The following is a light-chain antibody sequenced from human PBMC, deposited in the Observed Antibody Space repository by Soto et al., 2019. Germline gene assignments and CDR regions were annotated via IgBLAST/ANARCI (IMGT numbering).Light chain of an antibody. J-gene: IGKJ4*01. Sequence: DTVLTQSPATLSLSPGDRATLSCRASQRVINSLAWYQQKPGQTPRLLIYDASKVATGIPARFSGSGSGTDFTRPISSLEPEDFAVYYCQQRGDWPLTFGGGTKVEIK. V-gene: IGKV3-11*01. CDR2: DAS. CDR1: QRVINS. CDR3: QQRGDWPLT.